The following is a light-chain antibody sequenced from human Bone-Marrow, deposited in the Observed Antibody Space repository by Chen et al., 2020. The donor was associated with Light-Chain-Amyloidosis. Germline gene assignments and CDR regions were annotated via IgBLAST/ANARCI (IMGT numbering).Light chain of an antibody. V-gene: IGLV3-21*02. CDR1: NIVSTS. Sequence: SYVLTQPSSVSAAPGQTATIACGGNNIVSTSVHWSQQTPGQAPLLVVYDDSDRPSGIPERLSGSNSGNTATLTISRVEAGDEADYYCQVWDRSSDRPVFGGGTKLTVL. CDR2: DDS. J-gene: IGLJ3*02. CDR3: QVWDRSSDRPV.